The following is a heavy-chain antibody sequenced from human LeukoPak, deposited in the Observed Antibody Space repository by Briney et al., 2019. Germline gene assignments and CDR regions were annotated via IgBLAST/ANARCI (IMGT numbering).Heavy chain of an antibody. D-gene: IGHD6-13*01. J-gene: IGHJ6*02. Sequence: PGGSLRLSCAASGFTFSSYAMSWVRQAPGKGLEWVPAISGSGGSTYYADSVKGQFTISRDNSKNTLYLQMNSLRAEDTAVYYCAKVKGSSWSFSPTTCGMDVWGQGTTVTVSS. CDR2: ISGSGGST. CDR1: GFTFSSYA. CDR3: AKVKGSSWSFSPTTCGMDV. V-gene: IGHV3-23*01.